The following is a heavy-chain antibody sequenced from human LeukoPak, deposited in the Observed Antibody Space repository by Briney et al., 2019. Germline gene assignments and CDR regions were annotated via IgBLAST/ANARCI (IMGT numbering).Heavy chain of an antibody. CDR2: ISYSGNT. V-gene: IGHV4-34*09. CDR3: ARSFGESYFDY. J-gene: IGHJ4*02. D-gene: IGHD3-10*01. Sequence: SETLSLTCAVYGGSFSGYYWSWIRQPPGKGLEWIGYISYSGNTYYNPSLKSRLTISVDTSKNQFTLRLSSVTAADTAVYYCARSFGESYFDYWGQGILVTVSS. CDR1: GGSFSGYY.